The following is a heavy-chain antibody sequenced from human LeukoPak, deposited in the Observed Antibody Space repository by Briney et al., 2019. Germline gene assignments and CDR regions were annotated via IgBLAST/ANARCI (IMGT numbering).Heavy chain of an antibody. D-gene: IGHD5-24*01. Sequence: SSVKVSCKASGGTFSSYAISWERQAPGQGLEWMGRIIPIFGTANYAQKFQGRVTITTDESTSTAYMELSSLRSEDTAVYYCAREGPGMATTNWGQGTLVTVSS. CDR3: AREGPGMATTN. J-gene: IGHJ4*02. V-gene: IGHV1-69*05. CDR1: GGTFSSYA. CDR2: IIPIFGTA.